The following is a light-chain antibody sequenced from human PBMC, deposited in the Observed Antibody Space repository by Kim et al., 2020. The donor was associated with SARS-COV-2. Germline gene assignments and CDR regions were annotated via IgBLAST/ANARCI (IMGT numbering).Light chain of an antibody. V-gene: IGKV4-1*01. CDR1: QSVLYSSKNKNY. Sequence: TSNCKSSQSVLYSSKNKNYLAWCQQKPGQPPKLLIYWASTRESGVPDRYSGSGSGTDFTLTISSLQAEDVAVCYCQQYYSTPLYTFGQGTNLEI. CDR2: WAS. CDR3: QQYYSTPLYT. J-gene: IGKJ2*01.